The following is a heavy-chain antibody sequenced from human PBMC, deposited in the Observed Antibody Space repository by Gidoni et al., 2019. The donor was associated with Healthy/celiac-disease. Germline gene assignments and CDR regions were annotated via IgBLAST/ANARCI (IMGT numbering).Heavy chain of an antibody. CDR3: AKGGDTATGFDY. J-gene: IGHJ4*02. D-gene: IGHD5-18*01. CDR1: GFTFDDYA. Sequence: EVQLVESGGGLVQPGRSRRLSCAASGFTFDDYAMHWVRQAPGKGLEWVSCISWNSGSIGYADSVKGRFTISRDNAKNSLYLQMNSLRAEDTALYYCAKGGDTATGFDYWGQGTLVTVSS. CDR2: ISWNSGSI. V-gene: IGHV3-9*01.